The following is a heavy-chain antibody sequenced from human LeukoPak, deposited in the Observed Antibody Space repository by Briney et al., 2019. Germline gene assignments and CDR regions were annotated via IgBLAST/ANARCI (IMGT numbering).Heavy chain of an antibody. J-gene: IGHJ6*03. CDR1: GGSISSSSYY. Sequence: PSETLSLTCTVSGGSISSSSYYWGWIRQPPGKGLEWIGTIYYSGSTYYNPSLKSRVTISVDTSKNQFSLKLSSVTAADTAVYYCAKQGPDILTGYYYYYYIDVWGKGTTVTVSS. CDR2: IYYSGST. CDR3: AKQGPDILTGYYYYYYIDV. D-gene: IGHD3-9*01. V-gene: IGHV4-39*01.